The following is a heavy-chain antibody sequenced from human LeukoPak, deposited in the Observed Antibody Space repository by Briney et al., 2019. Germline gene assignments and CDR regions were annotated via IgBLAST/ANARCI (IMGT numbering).Heavy chain of an antibody. Sequence: GGSLRLSCAAPGFTFSSYGMHWVRQAPGKGLEWVAVISYDGSNKYYADSVKGRFTISRDNSKNTLYLQMNSLRVEDTAVYYCAPEGDGYILFDYWGQGTLVTVSS. CDR1: GFTFSSYG. CDR3: APEGDGYILFDY. J-gene: IGHJ4*02. D-gene: IGHD5-24*01. V-gene: IGHV3-30*03. CDR2: ISYDGSNK.